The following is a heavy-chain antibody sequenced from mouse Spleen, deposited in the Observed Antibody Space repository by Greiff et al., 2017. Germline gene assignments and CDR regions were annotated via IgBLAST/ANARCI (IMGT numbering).Heavy chain of an antibody. J-gene: IGHJ2*01. CDR2: IYPGSGST. Sequence: QVQLQQSGPELVKPGASVKMSCKASGYTFTDYVISWVKQRTGQGLEWIGEIYPGSGSTYYNEKFKGKATLTADKSSNTAYMQLSSLTSEDSAVYFCAKSYYYGSSYGNYWGQGTTLTVSS. D-gene: IGHD1-1*01. CDR3: AKSYYYGSSYGNY. V-gene: IGHV1-77*01. CDR1: GYTFTDYV.